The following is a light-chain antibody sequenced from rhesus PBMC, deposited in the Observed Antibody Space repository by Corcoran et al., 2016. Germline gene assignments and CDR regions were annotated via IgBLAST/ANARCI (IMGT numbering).Light chain of an antibody. CDR2: YAN. CDR1: QDIASY. V-gene: IGKV1-32*01. Sequence: DIQMTQSPSSLSASVGDRVTITCRASQDIASYLNWYQQKPGKAPKLLLYYANRLEGGVPSRFSGSESGTDFTLTISSLQPGDFATYYCQQYSALPYSFGQGTTVEMK. J-gene: IGKJ2*01. CDR3: QQYSALPYS.